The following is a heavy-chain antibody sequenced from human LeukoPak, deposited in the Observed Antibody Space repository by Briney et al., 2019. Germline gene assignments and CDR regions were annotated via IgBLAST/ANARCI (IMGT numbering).Heavy chain of an antibody. CDR2: MNPKSGNS. Sequence: ASVKVSCKASGYTFTSNNINWVRQAPGQGLEWMGWMNPKSGNSDYAQKFQGRLTMTRDTSTNTAYMELSGLRSEDTAVYYCARTTESHSWRTRYYSYYMDVWGKGATVTVSS. D-gene: IGHD6-13*01. CDR1: GYTFTSNN. J-gene: IGHJ6*03. V-gene: IGHV1-8*02. CDR3: ARTTESHSWRTRYYSYYMDV.